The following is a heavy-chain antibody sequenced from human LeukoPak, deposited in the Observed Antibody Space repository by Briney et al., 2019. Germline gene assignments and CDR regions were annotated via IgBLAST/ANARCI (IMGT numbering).Heavy chain of an antibody. CDR3: ARGKRMVATIDGWFDP. V-gene: IGHV4-34*01. D-gene: IGHD5-12*01. Sequence: PSETLSLTCAVYGGSFSGYYWSWIRQPPGKGLEWIGEISHSRSTNYNPSLKSRVTISVDTSKNQFSLKLSSVTAADTAVYYCARGKRMVATIDGWFDPWGQGTLVTVSS. CDR1: GGSFSGYY. J-gene: IGHJ5*02. CDR2: ISHSRST.